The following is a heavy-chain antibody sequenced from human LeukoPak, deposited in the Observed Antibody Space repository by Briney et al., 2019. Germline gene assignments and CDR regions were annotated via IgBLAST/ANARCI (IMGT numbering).Heavy chain of an antibody. V-gene: IGHV3-48*01. J-gene: IGHJ4*02. CDR1: GFTFSGYS. CDR3: AKSHHRYFEILDF. D-gene: IGHD3-9*01. CDR2: ISSSSDRV. Sequence: GGSLRLSCAASGFTFSGYSMNWVRQAPGKGLEWVSYISSSSDRVYYVGSVKGRFTSSRDNAKNSMYLQMNSLRAEDTAIYYCAKSHHRYFEILDFWGQGSLVTVSS.